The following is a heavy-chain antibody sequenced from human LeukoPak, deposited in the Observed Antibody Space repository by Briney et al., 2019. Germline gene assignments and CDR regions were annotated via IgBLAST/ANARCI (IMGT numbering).Heavy chain of an antibody. CDR3: AKEKLWFGELLREYYFDY. Sequence: GGSLRLSCAASGFTFSSYGMSWVRQAPGKGLEWVSAISGSGGSTYYADSVKGRFTISRDNSKNTLYLQMNSLRAEDTAVYYCAKEKLWFGELLREYYFDYWGQGTLVTVSS. J-gene: IGHJ4*02. V-gene: IGHV3-23*01. D-gene: IGHD3-10*01. CDR1: GFTFSSYG. CDR2: ISGSGGST.